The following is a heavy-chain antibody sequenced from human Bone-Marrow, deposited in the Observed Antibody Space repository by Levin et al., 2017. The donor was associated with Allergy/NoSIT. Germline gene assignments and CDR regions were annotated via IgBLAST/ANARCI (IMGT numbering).Heavy chain of an antibody. CDR2: IIPIFGTA. V-gene: IGHV1-69*06. CDR3: ARVTRRSGPQSDDSSGYRQRGPPGLYYFDY. Sequence: ASVKVSCKASGGTFSSYAISWVRQAPGQGLEWMGGIIPIFGTANYAQKFQGRVTITADKSTSTAYMELSSLRSEDTAVYYCARVTRRSGPQSDDSSGYRQRGPPGLYYFDYWGQGTLVTVSS. J-gene: IGHJ4*02. CDR1: GGTFSSYA. D-gene: IGHD3-22*01.